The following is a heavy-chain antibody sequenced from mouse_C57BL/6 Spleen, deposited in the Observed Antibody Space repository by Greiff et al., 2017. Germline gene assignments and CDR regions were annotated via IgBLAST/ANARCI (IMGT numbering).Heavy chain of an antibody. CDR2: INPYNGDT. D-gene: IGHD1-1*01. J-gene: IGHJ2*01. V-gene: IGHV1-20*01. CDR1: GYSFTGYF. Sequence: EVKLQESGPELVKPGDSVKISCKASGYSFTGYFMNWVMQSHGKSLEWIGRINPYNGDTFYNQKFKGKATLTVDKSSSTAHMELRSLTSEDSAVYYCAREVYYGSSYDYFDYWGQGTTLTVSS. CDR3: AREVYYGSSYDYFDY.